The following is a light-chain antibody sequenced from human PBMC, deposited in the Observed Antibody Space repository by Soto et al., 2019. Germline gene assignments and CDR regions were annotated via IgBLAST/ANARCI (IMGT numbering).Light chain of an antibody. V-gene: IGKV3-11*01. J-gene: IGKJ1*01. CDR1: QSVSSY. CDR2: GAS. Sequence: EIVLTQSPATLSLSPGERATLSCRASQSVSSYLAWYQQKPGQAPRLLIYGASSRATGIPDRFSASGSGPDFTLTISDVQPEDFALYYCHQRQSWPRTFGQGTKVDIK. CDR3: HQRQSWPRT.